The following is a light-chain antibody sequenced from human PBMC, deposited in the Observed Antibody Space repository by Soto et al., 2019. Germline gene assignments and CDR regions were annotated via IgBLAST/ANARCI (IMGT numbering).Light chain of an antibody. CDR2: EVS. CDR3: CSYAGSSVSWV. V-gene: IGLV2-23*02. J-gene: IGLJ3*02. CDR1: SSDVGSYDL. Sequence: QSALTQPASVSGSPGQSITISCAGTSSDVGSYDLVSWYQQHPGNAPKLMIYEVSKRPSGVSNRFSGSKSGNTASLTVSGRQAEDEADYYCCSYAGSSVSWVFGGGTKLTVL.